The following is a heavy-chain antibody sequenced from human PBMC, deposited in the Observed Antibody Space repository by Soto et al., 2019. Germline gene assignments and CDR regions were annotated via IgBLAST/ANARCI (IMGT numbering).Heavy chain of an antibody. V-gene: IGHV3-66*01. CDR1: GFTVSSNY. J-gene: IGHJ1*01. CDR3: AALFPTVVTPLQH. Sequence: EVQLVESGGGLVQPGGSLRLSCAASGFTVSSNYMSWVRQSPGKGLEWVSLIYSGGSTKYADSVKGRFTISRDNYKNTLYLQMNSLRAEDTAVYYCAALFPTVVTPLQHWGQGTLVTVSS. D-gene: IGHD4-17*01. CDR2: IYSGGST.